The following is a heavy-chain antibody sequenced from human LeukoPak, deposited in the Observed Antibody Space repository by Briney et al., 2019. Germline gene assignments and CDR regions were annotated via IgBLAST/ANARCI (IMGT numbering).Heavy chain of an antibody. CDR1: GYTFSGYY. V-gene: IGHV1-2*02. Sequence: ASVKVSCKASGYTFSGYYIHWVRQAPGQGLEWRGGISPSSGGTNYAQKFQGRVIMTRDTSIGTAYMELSRLTSDDTAVYYCASPKYGDFNFDYWGQGTLVTVAS. J-gene: IGHJ4*02. CDR3: ASPKYGDFNFDY. D-gene: IGHD2-21*02. CDR2: ISPSSGGT.